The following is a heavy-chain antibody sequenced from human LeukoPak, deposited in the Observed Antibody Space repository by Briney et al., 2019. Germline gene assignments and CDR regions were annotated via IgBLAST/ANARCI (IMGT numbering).Heavy chain of an antibody. CDR2: IRYDGSNK. J-gene: IGHJ4*02. D-gene: IGHD2-2*01. CDR3: AKLFRYCSSLYCSSTSPGY. Sequence: GGSLRLSCAASGFTFSSYGMHWVRQAPGKGLEWVAFIRYDGSNKYYADSVKGRFTISRDNSKNTLYLQMNSLRAEDTAVYYCAKLFRYCSSLYCSSTSPGYWGQGTLVTVSS. CDR1: GFTFSSYG. V-gene: IGHV3-30*02.